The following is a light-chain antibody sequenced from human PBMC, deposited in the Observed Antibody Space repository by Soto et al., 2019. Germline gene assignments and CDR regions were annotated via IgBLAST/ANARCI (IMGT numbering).Light chain of an antibody. J-gene: IGLJ1*01. V-gene: IGLV1-44*01. CDR3: AAWDDSLNGRYV. Sequence: QSVLTQPPSASGTPGQRVTISCSGSSSHIGSNTVNWYQQLPGTAPKLLIYSNNQRPSGVPDRFSGSKSGTPAFLAISGLQSEDEADYYCAAWDDSLNGRYVFGTGTKVTVL. CDR1: SSHIGSNT. CDR2: SNN.